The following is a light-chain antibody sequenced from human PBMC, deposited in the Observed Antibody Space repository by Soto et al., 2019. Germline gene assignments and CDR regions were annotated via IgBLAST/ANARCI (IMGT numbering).Light chain of an antibody. CDR2: DAS. J-gene: IGKJ3*01. Sequence: DIQMTQSPSTLSASVGDRVTITCRASQSISSWLAWYQQKAGKAPKLLIYDASSLESGVPSRFSGSGSGTEFTLTISILQPDDFATYFFQQYDTYSTFGPGTKVDVK. CDR1: QSISSW. V-gene: IGKV1-5*01. CDR3: QQYDTYST.